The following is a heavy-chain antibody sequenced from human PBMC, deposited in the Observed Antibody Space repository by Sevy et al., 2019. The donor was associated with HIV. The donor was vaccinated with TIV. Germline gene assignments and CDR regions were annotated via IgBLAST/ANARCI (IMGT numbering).Heavy chain of an antibody. CDR2: IWYDGSNK. CDR1: GFTFSSYG. Sequence: GGSLRLSCAASGFTFSSYGMHWVRQAPGKGLEWVAVIWYDGSNKYYADSVKGRFTISRDNSKNTLYLQMNSLSAEDTAGYYCARDLTGEYYYYYYGMDVWGQGTTVTVSS. CDR3: ARDLTGEYYYYYYGMDV. V-gene: IGHV3-33*01. J-gene: IGHJ6*02. D-gene: IGHD3-9*01.